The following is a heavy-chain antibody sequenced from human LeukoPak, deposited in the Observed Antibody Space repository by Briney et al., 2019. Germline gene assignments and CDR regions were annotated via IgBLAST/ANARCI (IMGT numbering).Heavy chain of an antibody. CDR1: GGSIISYG. CDR2: IYYSGST. Sequence: SETLSLTCTVSGGSIISYGWSWIRQPPGKGLEWIGTIYYSGSTYYSPSLKSRVTISVDTSKNQFSLKLSSVTAADTAVYYCAVYYYDSSRVDWGQGTLVTVSS. J-gene: IGHJ4*02. V-gene: IGHV4-59*04. CDR3: AVYYYDSSRVD. D-gene: IGHD3-22*01.